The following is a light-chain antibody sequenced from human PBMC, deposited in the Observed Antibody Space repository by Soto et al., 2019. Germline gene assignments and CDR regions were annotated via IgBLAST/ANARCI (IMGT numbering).Light chain of an antibody. Sequence: EIVMTQSPATLSLSPGERATLSCRASQSVGKYLAWHQQRPGQPPRLLIYGASSRATAIPDRFSGSGSGTDFTLTISRLEPEDFAVYYCQQYVSFPFTFGGGTKVDIK. V-gene: IGKV3-20*01. J-gene: IGKJ4*01. CDR2: GAS. CDR1: QSVGKY. CDR3: QQYVSFPFT.